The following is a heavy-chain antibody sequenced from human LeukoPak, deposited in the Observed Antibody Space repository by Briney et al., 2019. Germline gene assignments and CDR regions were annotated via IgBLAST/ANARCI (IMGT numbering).Heavy chain of an antibody. J-gene: IGHJ4*02. V-gene: IGHV3-7*04. CDR1: GFTFSDFW. CDR3: ARASVWQTDH. D-gene: IGHD2-8*01. CDR2: INQGGSES. Sequence: HPGGSLRLSCAASGFTFSDFWMGWVRQAPGKGLEWVANINQGGSESYYVDSVKGRFTISRDNAKKSLFLQMNSLRAEDTAVYYCARASVWQTDHWGQGTLVTVSS.